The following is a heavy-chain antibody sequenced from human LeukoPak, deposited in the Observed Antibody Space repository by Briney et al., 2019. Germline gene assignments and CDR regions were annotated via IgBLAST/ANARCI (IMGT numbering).Heavy chain of an antibody. CDR2: ISYDGSNK. CDR1: GFTFSSYA. V-gene: IGHV3-30-3*01. Sequence: PGRSLRLSCAASGFTFSSYAIDWVRQAPGKGLEWVALISYDGSNKYYADSVKGRFTISRDNSKNTLYLQMNSLRAEDTAVYYCARDQRGWEPENIFDYWGQGTLVTVSS. D-gene: IGHD1-26*01. J-gene: IGHJ4*02. CDR3: ARDQRGWEPENIFDY.